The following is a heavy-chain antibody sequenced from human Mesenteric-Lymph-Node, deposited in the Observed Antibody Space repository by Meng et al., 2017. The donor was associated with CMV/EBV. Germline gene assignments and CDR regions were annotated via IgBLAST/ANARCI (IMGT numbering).Heavy chain of an antibody. CDR3: VRDAERCTSTICYIVYFDF. D-gene: IGHD2-2*01. CDR2: IKQGGSEK. J-gene: IGHJ4*02. CDR1: GFTFSGYW. V-gene: IGHV3-7*01. Sequence: GGSLRLSCAASGFTFSGYWMSWVRQAPGKGLEWVASIKQGGSEKYYVDSVTGRFTISRDNARNSLHLQMSSLTAEDTAVYYCVRDAERCTSTICYIVYFDFWGQGALVTVSS.